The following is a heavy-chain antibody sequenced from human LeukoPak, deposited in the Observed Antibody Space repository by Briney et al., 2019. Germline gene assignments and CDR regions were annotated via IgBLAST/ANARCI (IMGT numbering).Heavy chain of an antibody. Sequence: GASVKVSCKASGGTFSSYAISWVRQAPGQGLEWMGGIIPIFGTANYAQKFQGRVTITADESTSTAYMELSSLRSEDTAVYYCAREIQLWLLSPYYYYGMDVWGQGTTVTVSS. CDR3: AREIQLWLLSPYYYYGMDV. CDR1: GGTFSSYA. V-gene: IGHV1-69*13. D-gene: IGHD5-18*01. CDR2: IIPIFGTA. J-gene: IGHJ6*02.